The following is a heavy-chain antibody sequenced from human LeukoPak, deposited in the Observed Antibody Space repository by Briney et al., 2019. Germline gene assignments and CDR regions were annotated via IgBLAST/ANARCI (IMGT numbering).Heavy chain of an antibody. J-gene: IGHJ4*02. V-gene: IGHV3-74*01. CDR3: ARDGYFDH. CDR2: INSGGSGT. Sequence: GGSLRLSCAASGFNFASNWMHWVRQTPGKGLMWVSRINSGGSGTSYADSVKGRFTISRDNSKNTLYLQMNSLRAEDTAVYYCARDGYFDHWGQGTLVTVSS. CDR1: GFNFASNW.